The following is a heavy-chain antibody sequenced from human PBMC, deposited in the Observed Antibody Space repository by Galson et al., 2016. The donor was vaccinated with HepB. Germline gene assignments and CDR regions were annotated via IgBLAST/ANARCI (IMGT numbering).Heavy chain of an antibody. V-gene: IGHV3-9*01. CDR1: GFTLDHYA. D-gene: IGHD3-22*01. CDR2: ISWNSGSI. J-gene: IGHJ3*02. Sequence: SLRLSCAASGFTLDHYAMHWVRQAPGKGLEWVSGISWNSGSIGYEDSVKGRFTISRDNAKNSLYLQMNSLRAGDTALYYCAKDSGAYYYDSSGYRRNAFDIWGQGTMVTVSS. CDR3: AKDSGAYYYDSSGYRRNAFDI.